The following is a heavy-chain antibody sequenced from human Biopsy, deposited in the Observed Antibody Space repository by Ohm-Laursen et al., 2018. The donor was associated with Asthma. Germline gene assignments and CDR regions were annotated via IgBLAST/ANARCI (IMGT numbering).Heavy chain of an antibody. D-gene: IGHD3-3*02. CDR3: ARTFHFWSPYLAEHYQL. V-gene: IGHV3-7*01. CDR2: IKHYGTEK. Sequence: SLSLSCTASGFTFGDYCMSWVRQVPGKGLELVANIKHYGTEKNHVDSLKGRITISRDNAKNSLYLQMNSLRAEDTAVYYCARTFHFWSPYLAEHYQLWGQGTLVTVPS. J-gene: IGHJ1*01. CDR1: GFTFGDYC.